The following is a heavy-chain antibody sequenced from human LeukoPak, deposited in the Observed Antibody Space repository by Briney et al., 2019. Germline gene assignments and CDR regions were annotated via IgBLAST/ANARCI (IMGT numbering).Heavy chain of an antibody. CDR2: ISVSGNT. Sequence: PGGSLRLSCAASGFTVSSYAMHWVRQAPGKGLEWVSAISVSGNTYHADSVKGRFTISRDSYKNTLYLQMNSLRAEDAAVYYCAKAPVTTCSGAYCYPFDYWGQGTLVTVSS. D-gene: IGHD2-15*01. CDR3: AKAPVTTCSGAYCYPFDY. V-gene: IGHV3-23*01. J-gene: IGHJ4*02. CDR1: GFTVSSYA.